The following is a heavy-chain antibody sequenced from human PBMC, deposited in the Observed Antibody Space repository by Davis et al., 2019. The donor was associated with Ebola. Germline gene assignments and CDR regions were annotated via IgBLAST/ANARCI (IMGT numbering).Heavy chain of an antibody. CDR2: INHSGST. Sequence: MPSETLSLTCAVYGGSFSGYYWSWIRQPPGKGLEWIGEINHSGSTNYNPSLKSRVTISVDTSKNQFSLKLSSVTAADTAVYYCATRHPSHFDYWGQRTLVTVSS. CDR3: ATRHPSHFDY. CDR1: GGSFSGYY. J-gene: IGHJ4*02. V-gene: IGHV4-34*01.